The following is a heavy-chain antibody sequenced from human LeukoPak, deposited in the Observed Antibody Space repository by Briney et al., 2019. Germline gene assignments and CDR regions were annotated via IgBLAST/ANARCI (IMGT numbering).Heavy chain of an antibody. CDR3: ARGSSGWPYYFDY. J-gene: IGHJ4*02. CDR2: ISSSSSYI. V-gene: IGHV3-21*01. CDR1: GFTFSSYS. D-gene: IGHD6-19*01. Sequence: GGSLRLSCAASGFTFSSYSMNWVRQAPGKGLEWVSSISSSSSYIYYADSVKGRFTISRDNAKNSLYLQMNSLRAEDTAVYYCARGSSGWPYYFDYWGQGTLVTVSS.